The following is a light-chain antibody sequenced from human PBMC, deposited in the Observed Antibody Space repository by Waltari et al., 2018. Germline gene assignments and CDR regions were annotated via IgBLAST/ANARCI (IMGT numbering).Light chain of an antibody. J-gene: IGLJ1*01. CDR3: SSYAGSNKV. CDR1: SSDRGGYNY. CDR2: DVT. Sequence: QSALTQPPSASGSLGQSVTIPCTGTSSDRGGYNYVSWYQQHPGKAPKLMLYDVTKRPSGVPDRFSGSKSGNTASLTVSGLQAEDEADYYCSSYAGSNKVFGTGTKVTVL. V-gene: IGLV2-8*01.